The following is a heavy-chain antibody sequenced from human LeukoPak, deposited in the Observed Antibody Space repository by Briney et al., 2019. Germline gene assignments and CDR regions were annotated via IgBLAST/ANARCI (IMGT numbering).Heavy chain of an antibody. D-gene: IGHD3-22*01. V-gene: IGHV3-48*01. J-gene: IGHJ4*02. CDR2: ISSSSSTI. CDR1: GFTFSSYS. Sequence: GGSLRLSCAASGFTFSSYSMNWVRQAPGKGLEWVSYISSSSSTIYYADSVKGRFTISRDNAKNSLYLQMNSLRAEDTAVYYCARPSMGTYYYDSSGYIGWGQGTLVTVSS. CDR3: ARPSMGTYYYDSSGYIG.